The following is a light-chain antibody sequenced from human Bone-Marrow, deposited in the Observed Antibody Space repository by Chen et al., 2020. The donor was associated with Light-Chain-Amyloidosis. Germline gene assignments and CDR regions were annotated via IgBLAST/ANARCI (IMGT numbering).Light chain of an antibody. J-gene: IGKJ4*01. CDR3: KQYGTSPLT. CDR1: QTISSNY. Sequence: EIVLTQSPGTLSLSPGEGANLSCRASQTISSNYLTWYQQKFGQAPRLLIYGSSSRATGIPDRFTGIGSGTDFTLTINRLEPEDFAMYYCKQYGTSPLTFGGGTKVEIK. CDR2: GSS. V-gene: IGKV3-20*01.